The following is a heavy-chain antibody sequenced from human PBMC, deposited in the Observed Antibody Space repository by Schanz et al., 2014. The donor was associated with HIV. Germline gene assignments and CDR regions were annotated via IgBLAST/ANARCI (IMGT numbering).Heavy chain of an antibody. V-gene: IGHV3-23*01. CDR1: GFNFNNYA. D-gene: IGHD3-22*01. CDR2: ITGSGVST. J-gene: IGHJ3*02. CDR3: VHDDSDNDGFEM. Sequence: EVQLLESGGGLEQPGGSLRLSCAASGFNFNNYAMTWVRQAPGKGLEWVSGITGSGVSTYYADSVKGRFTISRDNSKNTLYLQMNSLRAEDTAVYYCVHDDSDNDGFEMWGQGTMVTVSS.